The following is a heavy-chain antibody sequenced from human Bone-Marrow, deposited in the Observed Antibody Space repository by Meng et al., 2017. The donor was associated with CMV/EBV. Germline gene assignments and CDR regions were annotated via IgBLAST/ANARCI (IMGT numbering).Heavy chain of an antibody. CDR2: IYYSGST. D-gene: IGHD2/OR15-2a*01. J-gene: IGHJ6*01. V-gene: IGHV4-59*01. Sequence: GSLSLTCTVSGGSISSYYWSWIRQPPGKGLEWIGYIYYSGSTNYNPSLKSRVTISVDTSKNQFSLKLSSVTAADTAVYYCARDLLGFNGMDVWGQGNTVTGSS. CDR3: ARDLLGFNGMDV. CDR1: GGSISSYY.